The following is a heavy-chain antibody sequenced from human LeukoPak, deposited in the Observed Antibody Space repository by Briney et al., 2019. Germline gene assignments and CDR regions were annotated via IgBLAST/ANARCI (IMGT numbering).Heavy chain of an antibody. CDR2: IIPIFGTA. CDR1: GGTFSSYA. J-gene: IGHJ4*02. D-gene: IGHD1-7*01. Sequence: SVKVSCMASGGTFSSYAISWVRQATGQGLEWMGGIIPIFGTANYAQKFQGRVTITADESTSTAYMELSSLRSEDTAVYYCARDLAITGTAVVEFFYYWGQGTLVTVSS. CDR3: ARDLAITGTAVVEFFYY. V-gene: IGHV1-69*13.